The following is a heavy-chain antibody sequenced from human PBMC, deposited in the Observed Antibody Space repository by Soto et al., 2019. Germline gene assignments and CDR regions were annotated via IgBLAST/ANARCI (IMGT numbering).Heavy chain of an antibody. Sequence: QVQLQESGPGLVKPSQTLSLTCTVSGGSISSGDYYWSWIRQPPGKGLEWIGYIYYSGSTYYNPSLKSRVTISVDTSKNQFSLKLSSVTAADTAVYYCARVSTIFGVVINVGDNWFDPWGQGTLVTVSS. CDR2: IYYSGST. J-gene: IGHJ5*02. CDR3: ARVSTIFGVVINVGDNWFDP. CDR1: GGSISSGDYY. V-gene: IGHV4-30-4*01. D-gene: IGHD3-3*01.